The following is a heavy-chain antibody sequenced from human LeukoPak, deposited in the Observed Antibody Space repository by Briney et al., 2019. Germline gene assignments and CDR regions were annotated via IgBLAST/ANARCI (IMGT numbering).Heavy chain of an antibody. CDR3: ASVGRALIWFRRGFDY. CDR2: IKQVGCEQ. J-gene: IGHJ4*02. D-gene: IGHD3-10*01. Sequence: GGPLRLSCSAWGFTLSSYWMSWLGQAPAKGLNGVANIKQVGCEQFYEDAVKGWFTISSDNAKKPLYLQMDSLRAEDTPVYYCASVGRALIWFRRGFDYWGQGTPVTVSS. V-gene: IGHV3-7*01. CDR1: GFTLSSYW.